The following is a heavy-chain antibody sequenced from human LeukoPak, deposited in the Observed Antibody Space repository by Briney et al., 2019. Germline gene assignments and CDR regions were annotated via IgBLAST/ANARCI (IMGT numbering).Heavy chain of an antibody. D-gene: IGHD1-26*01. Sequence: SETLSLTCTVSGCSISSYYWTWIRQSPGKGLHWVGNIFYSGTTNYNPSLKSRVSISTDTSKNQFSLKLTSVTAADTAVYYCARGSGSYRNRFDPWGQGTLVTVSS. CDR3: ARGSGSYRNRFDP. CDR2: IFYSGTT. J-gene: IGHJ5*02. CDR1: GCSISSYY. V-gene: IGHV4-59*01.